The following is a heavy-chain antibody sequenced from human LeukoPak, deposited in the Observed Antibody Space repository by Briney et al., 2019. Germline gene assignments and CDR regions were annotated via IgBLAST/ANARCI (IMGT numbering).Heavy chain of an antibody. CDR2: IYYRGST. J-gene: IGHJ2*01. CDR1: GGSLSSYY. V-gene: IGHV4-59*08. Sequence: SETLSLTRSVSGGSLSSYYWSWIRQPPGKGLEWIGYIYYRGSTNYNPSLKSRVTISVDTSKKQFSLKLSSVTAADTAVYYCARRSPFDWYFDLWGRGTLVTVSS. CDR3: ARRSPFDWYFDL. D-gene: IGHD2/OR15-2a*01.